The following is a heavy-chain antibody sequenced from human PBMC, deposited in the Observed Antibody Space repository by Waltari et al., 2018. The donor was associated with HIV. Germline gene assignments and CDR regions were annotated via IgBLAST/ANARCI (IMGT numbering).Heavy chain of an antibody. CDR1: GGSISSSNW. CDR3: ARGRDCGGDCADYYYGMDV. J-gene: IGHJ6*02. D-gene: IGHD2-21*02. Sequence: QVQLQESGPGLVKPSGTLSLTCAVSGGSISSSNWWSWVRQPPGTGLEWIGEIYHSGRTNYNPSLKSRVTISVDKSKNQFSLKLSSVTAADTAVYYCARGRDCGGDCADYYYGMDVWGQGTTVTVSS. CDR2: IYHSGRT. V-gene: IGHV4-4*02.